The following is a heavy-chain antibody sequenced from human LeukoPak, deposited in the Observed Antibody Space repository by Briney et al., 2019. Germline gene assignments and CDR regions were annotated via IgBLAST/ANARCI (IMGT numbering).Heavy chain of an antibody. CDR2: INTNTGNP. V-gene: IGHV7-4-1*02. Sequence: ASVKVSCKASGYSFTGSYIHWVRQAPGQGLEWMGWINTNTGNPTYAQGFTGRFVFSLDTSVSTAYLQISSLKAEDTAVYYCARDIGVEYSREFDPWGQGTLVTVSS. CDR3: ARDIGVEYSREFDP. J-gene: IGHJ5*02. D-gene: IGHD6-6*01. CDR1: GYSFTGSY.